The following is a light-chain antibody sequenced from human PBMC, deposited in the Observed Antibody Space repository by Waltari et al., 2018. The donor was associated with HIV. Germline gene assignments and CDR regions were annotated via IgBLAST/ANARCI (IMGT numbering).Light chain of an antibody. Sequence: QSALTQPASVSGSPGQSIPISCTGTSSDVGGYNYVSWYQQHPGKAPELMIYEVSNRPSGVSNRFSGSKSGNTASLTISGLQAEDEADYYCSSYTSSSTGVFGTGTKVTVL. V-gene: IGLV2-14*01. CDR1: SSDVGGYNY. CDR3: SSYTSSSTGV. J-gene: IGLJ1*01. CDR2: EVS.